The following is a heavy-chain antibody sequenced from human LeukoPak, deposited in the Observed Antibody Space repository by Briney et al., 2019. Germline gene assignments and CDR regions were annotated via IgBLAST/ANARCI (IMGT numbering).Heavy chain of an antibody. D-gene: IGHD2-15*01. Sequence: GGSLRLSCAASGFTFSRDAMNWVRQAPGKGLEWLSIISGNGGTTYYADAVKGRFTISRDNSKNTLYLQINSLRVEDTAFYYCARAAYCSGGSCYEDYWGQGTLVTVSS. CDR1: GFTFSRDA. CDR3: ARAAYCSGGSCYEDY. CDR2: ISGNGGTT. J-gene: IGHJ4*02. V-gene: IGHV3-23*01.